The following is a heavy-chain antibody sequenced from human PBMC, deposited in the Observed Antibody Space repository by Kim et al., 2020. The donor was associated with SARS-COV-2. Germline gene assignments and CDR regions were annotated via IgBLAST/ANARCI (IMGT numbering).Heavy chain of an antibody. CDR2: ISYDGSNK. D-gene: IGHD6-13*01. V-gene: IGHV3-30-3*01. CDR3: VRERRSMAAAGTGGFDY. CDR1: GFTFSSYA. Sequence: GGSLRLSCAASGFTFSSYAMHWVRQAPGKGLEWVAVISYDGSNKYYADSVKGRFTISRDNSKNTLYLQMNSLRAEDTAVYYCVRERRSMAAAGTGGFDYWGQGTLVTVSS. J-gene: IGHJ4*02.